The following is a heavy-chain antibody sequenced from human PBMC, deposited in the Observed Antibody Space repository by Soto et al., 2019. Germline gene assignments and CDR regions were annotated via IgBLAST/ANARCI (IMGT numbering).Heavy chain of an antibody. V-gene: IGHV3-53*04. D-gene: IGHD4-17*01. CDR3: ARQNDYGDYVFAFDI. CDR1: GFTVSSNY. J-gene: IGHJ3*02. Sequence: GGSLRLSCAASGFTVSSNYMSWVRQAPGKGLEWVSVIYSGGSTYYADSVKGRFTISRHNSKNTLYLQMNSLRAEDTAVYYCARQNDYGDYVFAFDIWGQGTMVTVSS. CDR2: IYSGGST.